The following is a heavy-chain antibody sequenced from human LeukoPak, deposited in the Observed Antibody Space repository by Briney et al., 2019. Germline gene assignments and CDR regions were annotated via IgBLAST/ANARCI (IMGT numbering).Heavy chain of an antibody. J-gene: IGHJ4*02. CDR2: IGGSGSST. D-gene: IGHD6-19*01. CDR1: GFTFSSYA. Sequence: GGFLRLPCAASGFTFSSYAMSWVRQAPGKGLEWVSAIGGSGSSTYYADSVKGRFTISRDNSKNTLYLQMNSLRAEDTAVYYCARDLPATGWYLDYWGQGTLVTVSS. V-gene: IGHV3-23*01. CDR3: ARDLPATGWYLDY.